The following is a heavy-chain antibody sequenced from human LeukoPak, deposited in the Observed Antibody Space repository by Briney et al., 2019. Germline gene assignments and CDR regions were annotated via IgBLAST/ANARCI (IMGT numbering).Heavy chain of an antibody. CDR3: ARDGPPDTIFGVSGFDP. D-gene: IGHD3-3*01. CDR2: IYYSGST. V-gene: IGHV4-30-4*08. J-gene: IGHJ5*02. CDR1: GGSISSGDYY. Sequence: PSQTLSLTCTVSGGSISSGDYYWSWIRQPPGKGLEWIGCIYYSGSTYYNPSLKSRVTISVDTSKNQFSLKLSSVTAADTAVYYCARDGPPDTIFGVSGFDPWGQGTLVTVSS.